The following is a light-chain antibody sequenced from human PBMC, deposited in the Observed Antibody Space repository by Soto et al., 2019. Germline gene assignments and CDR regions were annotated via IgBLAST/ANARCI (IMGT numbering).Light chain of an antibody. Sequence: QSVLSQSPSASGTPGQRVTISCSGSSSNIGSNYVFWYQQLPGTAPKVLIYRNYQRPSGVPDRFSGSKSGSSASLAISGLRSEDEADYYCNSYTTLSNRVFGTGTKLTVL. V-gene: IGLV1-47*01. CDR2: RNY. CDR1: SSNIGSNY. CDR3: NSYTTLSNRV. J-gene: IGLJ1*01.